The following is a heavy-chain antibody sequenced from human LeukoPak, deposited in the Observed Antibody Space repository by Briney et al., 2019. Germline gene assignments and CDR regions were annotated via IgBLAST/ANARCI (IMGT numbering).Heavy chain of an antibody. D-gene: IGHD2-21*01. CDR3: ARSLQIVVVIADHAADY. CDR2: IIPIFGTA. V-gene: IGHV1-69*05. Sequence: SVKVSCKASGGTFSSYAISWVRQAPGQGLEWMGGIIPIFGTANYAQKFQGRVTMTRDTSISTAYMELSRLRSDDTAVYYCARSLQIVVVIADHAADYWGQGTLVTVSS. CDR1: GGTFSSYA. J-gene: IGHJ4*02.